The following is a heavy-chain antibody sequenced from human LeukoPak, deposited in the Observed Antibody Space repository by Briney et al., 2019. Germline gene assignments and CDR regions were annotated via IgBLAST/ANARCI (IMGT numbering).Heavy chain of an antibody. J-gene: IGHJ5*02. V-gene: IGHV5-51*01. CDR1: GYSFISYW. Sequence: GESPKISCKGSGYSFISYWIGWVRQMPGKGLEWMGIFFPGDSDTTYSPSFQGQVTISADKSINTAYLQWSSLKASDTAIYYCARLDCSGGRCYGADPWGQGTLVTVSS. CDR3: ARLDCSGGRCYGADP. CDR2: FFPGDSDT. D-gene: IGHD2-15*01.